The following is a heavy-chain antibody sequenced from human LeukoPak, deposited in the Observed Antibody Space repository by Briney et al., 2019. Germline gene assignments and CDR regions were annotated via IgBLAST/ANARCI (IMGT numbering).Heavy chain of an antibody. J-gene: IGHJ4*02. V-gene: IGHV3-30*18. CDR2: ISYDGSNE. Sequence: GRSLRLSCAASGFTFSTYGMQWVRQAPGKGLEWVAVISYDGSNEYYADSVKGRFTISRDNSKNTLYLQMSSLRAEDTAVYYCAKEFNRGLPDYWGQGTLVTVSS. D-gene: IGHD2-21*01. CDR1: GFTFSTYG. CDR3: AKEFNRGLPDY.